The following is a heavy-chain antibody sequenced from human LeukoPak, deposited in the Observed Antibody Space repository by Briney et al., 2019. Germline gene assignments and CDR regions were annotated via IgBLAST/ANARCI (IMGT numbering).Heavy chain of an antibody. CDR3: ARIVSSGWENYYYYYGMDV. V-gene: IGHV1-8*01. Sequence: GNTGYAQKFQGRVTMTRNTSISTAYMELSSLRSEDTAVYYCARIVSSGWENYYYYYGMDVWGQGTTVTVSS. J-gene: IGHJ6*02. CDR2: GNT. D-gene: IGHD6-19*01.